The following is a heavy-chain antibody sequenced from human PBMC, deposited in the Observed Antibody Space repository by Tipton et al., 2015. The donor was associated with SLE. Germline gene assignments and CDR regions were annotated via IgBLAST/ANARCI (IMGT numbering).Heavy chain of an antibody. Sequence: SLRLSCAASGFTFRSHAMHWVRQAPGKGLEWVAVISYDGNNKYYADSVKDRLTISRDNAKNSLYLQMNSLRDEDTAVYYCARGKYYFDYWGQGALVTVSS. V-gene: IGHV3-30*04. CDR1: GFTFRSHA. CDR3: ARGKYYFDY. J-gene: IGHJ4*02. D-gene: IGHD2/OR15-2a*01. CDR2: ISYDGNNK.